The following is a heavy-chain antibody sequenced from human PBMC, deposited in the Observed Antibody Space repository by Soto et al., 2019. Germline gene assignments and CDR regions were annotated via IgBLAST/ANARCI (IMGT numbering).Heavy chain of an antibody. CDR1: GFTFDDYA. J-gene: IGHJ5*02. CDR3: AKDLSPYYYDSSGFPNTGFDP. V-gene: IGHV3-9*01. Sequence: PGGSLRLSCAASGFTFDDYAMQWVRQAPGKGLEWVSGISWNSGSIGYADSVKGRFTISRDNAKNSLYLQMNSLRAEDTALYYCAKDLSPYYYDSSGFPNTGFDPWGQGTLVTVSS. CDR2: ISWNSGSI. D-gene: IGHD3-22*01.